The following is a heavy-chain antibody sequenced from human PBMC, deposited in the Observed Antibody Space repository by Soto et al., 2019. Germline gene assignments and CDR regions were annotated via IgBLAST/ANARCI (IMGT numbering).Heavy chain of an antibody. CDR3: ASTYSTSWYWFDP. J-gene: IGHJ5*02. D-gene: IGHD6-13*01. V-gene: IGHV2-26*04. CDR1: GFSLSNAGLG. Sequence: QVTVKESGPVLVKPTETLTLTCTVSGFSLSNAGLGVSWIRQPPGKALEWLAHIFSNDEKSYSTSLKSRHTISNDTSKSQVVLTMTNMHPVDTATYFCASTYSTSWYWFDPWGQGTLVTVSS. CDR2: IFSNDEK.